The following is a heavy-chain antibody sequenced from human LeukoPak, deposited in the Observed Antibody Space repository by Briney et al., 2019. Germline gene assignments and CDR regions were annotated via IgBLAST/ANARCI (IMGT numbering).Heavy chain of an antibody. CDR3: AKHYMGSYYNRGLDC. CDR1: GGSLSDYY. CDR2: IYYSGTT. V-gene: IGHV4-34*01. J-gene: IGHJ4*02. D-gene: IGHD3-10*01. Sequence: SETLSLTCGVYGGSLSDYYWSWIRQPPGKGLEWVGTIYYSGTTYYNPSLKSRVTISVDTSKNQFSLKLSSVTAADTAVYYCAKHYMGSYYNRGLDCWGQGTLVTVSS.